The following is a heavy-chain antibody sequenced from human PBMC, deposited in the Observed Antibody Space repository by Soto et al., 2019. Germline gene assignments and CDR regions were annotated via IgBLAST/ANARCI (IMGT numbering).Heavy chain of an antibody. D-gene: IGHD5-12*01. V-gene: IGHV5-10-1*01. J-gene: IGHJ6*02. CDR2: IDLSDSYT. CDR3: VKDRGPGAYGNYYGMDV. CDR1: GYTFTSYW. Sequence: GESLKTSFNGPGYTFTSYWISWGRQMPGKGLEWMGRIDLSDSYTNYSPSFQGHVTISADKSIGTAYLQCSSLKASDTAMYYCVKDRGPGAYGNYYGMDVWGRGTTVTVSS.